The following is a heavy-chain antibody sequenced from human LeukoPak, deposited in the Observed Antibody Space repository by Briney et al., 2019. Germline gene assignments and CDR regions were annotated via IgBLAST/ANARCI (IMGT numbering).Heavy chain of an antibody. Sequence: GGSLRLSCAASGFTFSTYAMNWVRQAPGKGLDWVSSISGSGTSTYYADSVKGRFNISRDNSKNTLYLQMNSLRAEDTAVYYCARDSNPSTYNWFDPWGQGTLVTVSS. J-gene: IGHJ5*02. V-gene: IGHV3-23*01. CDR1: GFTFSTYA. CDR3: ARDSNPSTYNWFDP. D-gene: IGHD2/OR15-2a*01. CDR2: ISGSGTST.